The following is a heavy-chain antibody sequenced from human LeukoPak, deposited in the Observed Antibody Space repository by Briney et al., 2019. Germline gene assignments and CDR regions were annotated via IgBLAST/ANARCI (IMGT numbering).Heavy chain of an antibody. V-gene: IGHV1-2*02. CDR1: GYTFTGCY. Sequence: ASVKVPCKASGYTFTGCYMHWVRQAPGQGLEWMGWINRNSGGTHYAQKFQGRVTMTRDTSISTAYMELSSLRSDDTALYYCASGSSLDGSSGWPTHYYWGQGALVTLSS. CDR2: INRNSGGT. CDR3: ASGSSLDGSSGWPTHYY. J-gene: IGHJ4*02. D-gene: IGHD6-19*01.